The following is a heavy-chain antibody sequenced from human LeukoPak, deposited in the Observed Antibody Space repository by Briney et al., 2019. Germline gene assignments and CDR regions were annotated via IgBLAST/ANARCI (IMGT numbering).Heavy chain of an antibody. CDR2: ISWNSGSI. J-gene: IGHJ4*02. V-gene: IGHV3-9*01. CDR1: GFTFDDYA. CDR3: AKEALYCSSTSCSNYFDY. D-gene: IGHD2-2*01. Sequence: GGSLRLSCAASGFTFDDYAMHWVRQAPGKGLEWVSGISWNSGSIGYADSVKGRFTISRDNAKNSLYLQMNSLRAEDTALYYCAKEALYCSSTSCSNYFDYWGQGTLVTVSS.